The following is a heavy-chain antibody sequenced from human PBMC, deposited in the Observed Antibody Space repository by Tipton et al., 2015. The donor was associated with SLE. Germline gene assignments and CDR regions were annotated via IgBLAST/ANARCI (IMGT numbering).Heavy chain of an antibody. D-gene: IGHD3-22*01. CDR2: IYTSGST. J-gene: IGHJ3*02. Sequence: TLSLTCTVSGGSISSYYWSWIRQPAGKGLEWIGYIYTSGSTNYNPSLKSRATISVDTSKNQFSLKMSSVTAADTAVYYCGRTRRYDTLAVDIWGQGTMVTVSS. CDR1: GGSISSYY. V-gene: IGHV4-4*09. CDR3: GRTRRYDTLAVDI.